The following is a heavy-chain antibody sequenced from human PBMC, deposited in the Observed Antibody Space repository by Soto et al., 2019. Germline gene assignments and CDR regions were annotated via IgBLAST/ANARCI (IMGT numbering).Heavy chain of an antibody. J-gene: IGHJ6*02. CDR3: ARSSPYIVVRKPTGNQDYYGMDV. Sequence: QVQLVQSGAEVKKPGSSVKVFCKASGGTFSNYTISWVRQAPGQGLEWMGGIIPVFGTTDYEQKFQGRVTITADGSTSTAYMKLRSLRSADTAVYYCARSSPYIVVRKPTGNQDYYGMDVWGLGTTVTVSS. D-gene: IGHD2-2*01. CDR1: GGTFSNYT. V-gene: IGHV1-69*01. CDR2: IIPVFGTT.